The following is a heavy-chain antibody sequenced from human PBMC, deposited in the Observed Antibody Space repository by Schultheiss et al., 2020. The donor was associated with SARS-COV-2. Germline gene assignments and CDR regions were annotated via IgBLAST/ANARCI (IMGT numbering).Heavy chain of an antibody. J-gene: IGHJ6*02. CDR3: AAAARYHYGLDV. Sequence: SETLSLTCTVSGGSISSYYWSWIRQPPGKGLEWIGYIYYSGSTYYNPSLKSRVTISVDTSKNQFSLKLSSVTAADTAVYYCAAAARYHYGLDVWGQGTTVTVSS. D-gene: IGHD2-15*01. CDR1: GGSISSYY. V-gene: IGHV4-59*01. CDR2: IYYSGST.